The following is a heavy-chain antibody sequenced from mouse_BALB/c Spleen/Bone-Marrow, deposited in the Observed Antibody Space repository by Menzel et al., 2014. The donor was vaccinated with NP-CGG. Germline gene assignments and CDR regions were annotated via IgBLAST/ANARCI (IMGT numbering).Heavy chain of an antibody. CDR2: ICPSDSYT. CDR3: TRAGNYGNYYAMDY. D-gene: IGHD2-1*01. CDR1: GYTFTSYW. Sequence: QVQLQQPGAELVRPGASVKLSCKASGYTFTSYWINWVKQRPGQGLEWIGNICPSDSYTNYNQKFKDKATLTVDKSSSTAYMQLSSPTSEDSAVYFCTRAGNYGNYYAMDYWGQGTSVTVSS. J-gene: IGHJ4*01. V-gene: IGHV1-69*02.